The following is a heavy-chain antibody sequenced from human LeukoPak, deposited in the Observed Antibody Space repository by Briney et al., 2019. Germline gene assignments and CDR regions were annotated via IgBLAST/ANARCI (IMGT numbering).Heavy chain of an antibody. D-gene: IGHD3-22*01. CDR3: ARVGDYYDSSGYNDWFDP. V-gene: IGHV4-30-2*01. CDR2: IYHSGST. J-gene: IGHJ5*02. Sequence: PSETQSLTCAVSGGSISSGGYSWSWIRQPPGKGLEWIGYIYHSGSTYYNPSLKSRVTISVDRSKNQFSLKLSSVTAADTAVYYCARVGDYYDSSGYNDWFDPWGQGTLVTVSS. CDR1: GGSISSGGYS.